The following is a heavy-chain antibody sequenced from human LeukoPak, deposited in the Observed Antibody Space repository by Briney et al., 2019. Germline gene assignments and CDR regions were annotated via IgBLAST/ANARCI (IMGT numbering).Heavy chain of an antibody. CDR2: INHSGST. D-gene: IGHD6-19*01. Sequence: SETLSLTCTIYGGSFSGYYWSWIRQPPGKGLEWIGEINHSGSTNYNPSLKSRVTISVDTSKNQFSLKLRSVTAADTAVYYCARYSSGWSDAFDIWGQGTMVTVSS. V-gene: IGHV4-34*01. CDR1: GGSFSGYY. CDR3: ARYSSGWSDAFDI. J-gene: IGHJ3*02.